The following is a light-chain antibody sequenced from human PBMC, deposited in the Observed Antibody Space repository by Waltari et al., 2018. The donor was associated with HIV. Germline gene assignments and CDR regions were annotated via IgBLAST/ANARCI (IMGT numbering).Light chain of an antibody. V-gene: IGKV3-11*01. Sequence: EIVLTQSPVTLSLSPGERAALSCRASQSVGYFLAWYQQKPGQPPRLLISAVSKRAAGTPARFSGSGSKTNFTLTISALEPEDFVVYYCQQRINWPLTFGGGTRLEIK. CDR1: QSVGYF. J-gene: IGKJ4*01. CDR2: AVS. CDR3: QQRINWPLT.